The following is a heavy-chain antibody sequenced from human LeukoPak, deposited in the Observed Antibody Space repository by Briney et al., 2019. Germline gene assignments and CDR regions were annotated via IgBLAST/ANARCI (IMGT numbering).Heavy chain of an antibody. CDR3: RGVRGGTEADY. J-gene: IGHJ4*02. D-gene: IGHD3-10*01. CDR2: INHSGST. Sequence: SETLSLTCAVYGGSFSGYYWSWIRQPPGKGLEWIGEINHSGSTNYNPSLKSRVTISVDTSKNQFSLKLSSVTAADTAVYYCRGVRGGTEADYWGQGTLVTVSS. V-gene: IGHV4-34*01. CDR1: GGSFSGYY.